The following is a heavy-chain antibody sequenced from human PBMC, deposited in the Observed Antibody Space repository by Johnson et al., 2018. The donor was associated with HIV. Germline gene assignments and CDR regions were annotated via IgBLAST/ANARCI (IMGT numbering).Heavy chain of an antibody. Sequence: QVQLVASGGGVVQPGRSLRLSCAASGFTFSNAWMSWIRQSPEKGLEWVSYSSSSGTTIYYADSVKGRFTISRDNSKNTLYLQMNSLRAEDTAVYYCARDKGRAAAATYDAFDIWGQGTMVTFSS. D-gene: IGHD6-13*01. CDR3: ARDKGRAAAATYDAFDI. V-gene: IGHV3-11*04. CDR2: SSSSGTTI. J-gene: IGHJ3*02. CDR1: GFTFSNAW.